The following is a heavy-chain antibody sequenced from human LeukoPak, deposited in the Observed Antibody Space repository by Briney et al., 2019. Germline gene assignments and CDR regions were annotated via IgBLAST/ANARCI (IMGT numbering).Heavy chain of an antibody. CDR3: ARERVHGESFGWYFDL. Sequence: PGGSLRLSCAASGFTLSSYDMHWVRQATGKGLEWVSAIGTGGDTSYTGSVRGRFTISRENAKNSLNLQMNSLTAGDTAVYYCARERVHGESFGWYFDLWGRGTLVTVS. V-gene: IGHV3-13*01. CDR2: IGTGGDT. J-gene: IGHJ2*01. D-gene: IGHD4-17*01. CDR1: GFTLSSYD.